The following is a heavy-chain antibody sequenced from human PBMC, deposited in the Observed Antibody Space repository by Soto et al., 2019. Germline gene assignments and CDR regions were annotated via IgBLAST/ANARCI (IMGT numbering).Heavy chain of an antibody. CDR3: AKDRRDGYTTCSRCYGVDV. V-gene: IGHV3-30*18. Sequence: QVQLVESGDGVVQPGTSLRLACEASGFNFGAYGMHWVRQAPGKGLEWVAVISHDGTKTYYSDSVKGRFTVSRDNSKNMLYVQMVSLRPDDTAVYSCAKDRRDGYTTCSRCYGVDVWGQGTTVTVSS. J-gene: IGHJ6*02. D-gene: IGHD5-18*01. CDR1: GFNFGAYG. CDR2: ISHDGTKT.